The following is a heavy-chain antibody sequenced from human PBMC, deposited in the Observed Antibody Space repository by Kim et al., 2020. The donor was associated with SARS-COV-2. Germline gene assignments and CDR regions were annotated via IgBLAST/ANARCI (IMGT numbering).Heavy chain of an antibody. J-gene: IGHJ6*03. CDR3: GREGATTGCWEYDYLDV. Sequence: GGSLRLSCAASGFRFSSRAMHWARQAPGKGLDWVAVISFDGSDEQYADSVKGRFTVSRDNSRNVLYLQMNSLRGEDTAVYYCGREGATTGCWEYDYLDVSGKGTTVSGSS. CDR2: ISFDGSDE. CDR1: GFRFSSRA. D-gene: IGHD1-26*01. V-gene: IGHV3-30-3*01.